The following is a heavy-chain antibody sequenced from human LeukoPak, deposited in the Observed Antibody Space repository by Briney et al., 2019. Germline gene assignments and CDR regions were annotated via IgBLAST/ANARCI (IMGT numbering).Heavy chain of an antibody. CDR2: ISPSGGST. V-gene: IGHV1-46*01. Sequence: ASVKVSCKAFGYTFTSNYMHWVRQAPGQGPEWMGVISPSGGSTTYAQKFQGRVTLTRDMSTSTDYLELSSLRSEDTAVYYCARVGPYYYGSGRPGNWFDPWGQGTLVTVSS. CDR1: GYTFTSNY. D-gene: IGHD3-10*01. CDR3: ARVGPYYYGSGRPGNWFDP. J-gene: IGHJ5*02.